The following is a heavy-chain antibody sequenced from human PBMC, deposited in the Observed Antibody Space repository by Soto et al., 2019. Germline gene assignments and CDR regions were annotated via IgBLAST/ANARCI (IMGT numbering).Heavy chain of an antibody. CDR3: AKVPGSYPHPFPGHQDYYYGMDV. D-gene: IGHD1-26*01. CDR1: GFTFSSYA. CDR2: ISGSGGST. J-gene: IGHJ6*02. V-gene: IGHV3-23*01. Sequence: GGSLRLSCAASGFTFSSYAMSWVRQAPGKGLEWVSAISGSGGSTYYADSVKGRFTISRDNSKNTLYLQMNSLRAEDTAVYYCAKVPGSYPHPFPGHQDYYYGMDVWGQGTTVTVSS.